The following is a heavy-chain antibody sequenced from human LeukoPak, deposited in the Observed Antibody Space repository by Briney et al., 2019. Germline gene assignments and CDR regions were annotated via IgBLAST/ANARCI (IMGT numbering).Heavy chain of an antibody. J-gene: IGHJ6*02. V-gene: IGHV3-13*05. D-gene: IGHD2-15*01. CDR1: GFIFSRYD. CDR3: VSDGGRGTMDV. CDR2: IGTAGDP. Sequence: QPGGSLRLSCAASGFIFSRYDMHRVRQATGKGLEWVSIIGTAGDPFYPGSVKDRFTISRENAKNSLYLQMNSLRAGDTAVYYCVSDGGRGTMDVWGQGTTVTVSS.